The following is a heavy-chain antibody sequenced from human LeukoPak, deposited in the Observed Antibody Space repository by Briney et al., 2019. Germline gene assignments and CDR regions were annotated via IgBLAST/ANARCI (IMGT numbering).Heavy chain of an antibody. J-gene: IGHJ6*02. CDR3: ARERVALLDV. CDR1: GGSISSGGYY. D-gene: IGHD2-15*01. V-gene: IGHV4-31*03. CDR2: IYYSGST. Sequence: SETLSLTCTVSGGSISSGGYYWSWIRQHPGKGLEWIGYIYYSGSTYYNPSLKSRVTISVDTSKNQLSLKLSSVTAADTAVYYCARERVALLDVWGQGTTVTVSS.